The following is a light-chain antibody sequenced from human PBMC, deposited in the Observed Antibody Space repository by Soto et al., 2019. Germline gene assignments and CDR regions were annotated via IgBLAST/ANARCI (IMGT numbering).Light chain of an antibody. CDR2: DAS. V-gene: IGKV3-11*01. CDR3: QQRRRSLS. Sequence: PGGRATLSCRASESVGSSLAWYQQKPGQAPRLLIYDASNRHTGIPARFSGSGSGTDFTLTISSLEPEDFAVYFCQQRRRSLSFGAGTRVEIK. J-gene: IGKJ4*01. CDR1: ESVGSS.